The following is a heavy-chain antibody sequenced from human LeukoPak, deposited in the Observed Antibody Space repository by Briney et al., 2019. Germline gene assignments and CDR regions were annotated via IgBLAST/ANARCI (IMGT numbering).Heavy chain of an antibody. CDR2: IIPIFGTA. CDR1: GGAFSSYA. D-gene: IGHD3-22*01. J-gene: IGHJ3*02. CDR3: ARGAQYDSSGYYDDAFDI. V-gene: IGHV1-69*05. Sequence: SVKVSCKASGGAFSSYAISWVRQAPGQGLEWMGGIIPIFGTANYAQKFQGRVTITTDESTSTAYMELSSLRSEDTAVYYCARGAQYDSSGYYDDAFDIWGQGTMVTVSS.